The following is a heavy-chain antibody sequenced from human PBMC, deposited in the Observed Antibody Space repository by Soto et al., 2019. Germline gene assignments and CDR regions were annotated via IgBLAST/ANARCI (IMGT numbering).Heavy chain of an antibody. V-gene: IGHV4-4*02. D-gene: IGHD1-26*01. Sequence: PSETLSLTCAVSGGSISSSNWWSWVLQSPGKGLEWIGDIYYSGSTYYNPSLKSRVTISVDTSKNQFSLKLSSVTAADTAVYYCARSGSGSYPFDYWGQGTLVTVSS. CDR2: IYYSGST. J-gene: IGHJ4*02. CDR3: ARSGSGSYPFDY. CDR1: GGSISSSNW.